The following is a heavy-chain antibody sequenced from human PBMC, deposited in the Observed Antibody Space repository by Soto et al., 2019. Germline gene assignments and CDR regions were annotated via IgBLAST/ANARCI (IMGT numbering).Heavy chain of an antibody. CDR2: ISNSGRST. J-gene: IGHJ4*02. CDR1: GFTVSTKY. V-gene: IGHV3-23*04. CDR3: AKMMGFYDSSAIDY. D-gene: IGHD3-22*01. Sequence: EVQLVESGGGLVQPGGSLRLSCAASGFTVSTKYMSWVRQGPGKGLEWVSGISNSGRSTYYADSVKGRFTISRDNSKNTLYLQMSSLRAEDTAVYYCAKMMGFYDSSAIDYWGQGTLVTVSS.